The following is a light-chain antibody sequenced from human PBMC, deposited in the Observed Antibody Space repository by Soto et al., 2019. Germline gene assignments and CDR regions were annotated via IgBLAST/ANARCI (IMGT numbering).Light chain of an antibody. J-gene: IGKJ1*01. Sequence: EIVMTQSPATLSVSPGERATLSCRASQSVGSNLAWYQQRPGQAPRLLMYDASARATAIPARFSGSGSGTEFTLTISSLQSEDFAVYYCQQYGDWPRTFGQGTRVEI. CDR3: QQYGDWPRT. V-gene: IGKV3-15*01. CDR1: QSVGSN. CDR2: DAS.